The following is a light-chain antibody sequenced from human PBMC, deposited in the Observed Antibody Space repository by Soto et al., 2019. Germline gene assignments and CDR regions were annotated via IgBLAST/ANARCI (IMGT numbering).Light chain of an antibody. CDR3: SSFASTHTYV. CDR1: SSDVAFYNH. J-gene: IGLJ1*01. Sequence: QSALTQPASVSGSPGQSITISCTGTSSDVAFYNHVSWYQQHPGKAPKLLIYEVNNQPSGVSHRFSGSKSGKTASLTISGLQAEDEADYYCSSFASTHTYVFGTGTKVTVL. CDR2: EVN. V-gene: IGLV2-14*01.